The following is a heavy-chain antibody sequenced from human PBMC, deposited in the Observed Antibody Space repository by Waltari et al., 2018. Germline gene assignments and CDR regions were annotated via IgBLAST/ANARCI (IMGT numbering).Heavy chain of an antibody. CDR1: GGSISSGDYY. D-gene: IGHD4-17*01. Sequence: QVQLQESGPGLVKPSQTLSLTCTVSGGSISSGDYYWSWIRQPPGKGLEWIGYIYESGSTYYSPSLKSRVTISVDTSKNQFSLKLSSVTAADTAVYYWARPLGDYGNAFDSWGQGTMVTVSS. CDR3: ARPLGDYGNAFDS. V-gene: IGHV4-30-4*08. J-gene: IGHJ3*02. CDR2: IYESGST.